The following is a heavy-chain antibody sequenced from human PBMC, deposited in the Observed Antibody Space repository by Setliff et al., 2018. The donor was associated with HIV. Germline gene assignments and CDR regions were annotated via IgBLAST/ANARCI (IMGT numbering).Heavy chain of an antibody. V-gene: IGHV3-23*01. Sequence: AGESLKISCAASGFTFTTDAMNWVRQAPGKGLEWVSSITESGGTYYADSVKGRFTISRDTSKNTVYLQMNSLTSEDTAIYYCASAFTTNYFYFNYWGQGTLVTVSS. CDR1: GFTFTTDA. D-gene: IGHD3-3*02. J-gene: IGHJ4*02. CDR2: ITESGGT. CDR3: ASAFTTNYFYFNY.